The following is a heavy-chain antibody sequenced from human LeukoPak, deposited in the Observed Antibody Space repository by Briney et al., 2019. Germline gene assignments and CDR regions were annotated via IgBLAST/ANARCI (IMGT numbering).Heavy chain of an antibody. CDR2: ISYDGSNK. CDR1: GFTFSSYA. Sequence: GALRLSCAASGFTFSSYAMHWVRQAPGKGLEWVAVISYDGSNKYYADSVKGRFTISRDNSKNTLYLQMNSLRAEDTAVYYCAKLYVWGTYRQDAFDIWGQGTMVTVSS. V-gene: IGHV3-30*04. D-gene: IGHD3-16*02. J-gene: IGHJ3*02. CDR3: AKLYVWGTYRQDAFDI.